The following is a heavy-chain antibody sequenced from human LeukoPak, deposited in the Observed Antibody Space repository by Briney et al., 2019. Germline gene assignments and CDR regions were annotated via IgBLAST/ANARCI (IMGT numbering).Heavy chain of an antibody. CDR2: ISSSSSYI. Sequence: GGSLRLSCAASGFSFDDYGMSWVRQAPGKGLEWVSSISSSSSYIYYADSVKGRFTISRDNSRNTLYLQMNSLRAGDTAVYYCAKSFRSTSLDYWGQGTLVTVSS. V-gene: IGHV3-21*04. CDR3: AKSFRSTSLDY. J-gene: IGHJ4*02. D-gene: IGHD2-2*01. CDR1: GFSFDDYG.